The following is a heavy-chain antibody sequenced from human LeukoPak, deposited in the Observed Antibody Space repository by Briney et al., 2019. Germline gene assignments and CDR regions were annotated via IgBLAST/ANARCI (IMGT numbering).Heavy chain of an antibody. J-gene: IGHJ4*02. V-gene: IGHV6-1*01. Sequence: SQTLSLSCAISGDSFSSNSAAWNWLSQSPSRDLEWLGRTYYRTKWYNDYAVSVKSRIPLNPDTSQNQFYLKLSSVTAADTAVYYCARRGSGYDILTGYYTLEYYFDYWGQGTMVTVSS. CDR2: TYYRTKWYN. CDR3: ARRGSGYDILTGYYTLEYYFDY. D-gene: IGHD3-9*01. CDR1: GDSFSSNSAA.